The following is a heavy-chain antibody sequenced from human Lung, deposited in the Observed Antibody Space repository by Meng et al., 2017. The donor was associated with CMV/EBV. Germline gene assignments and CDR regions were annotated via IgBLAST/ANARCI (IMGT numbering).Heavy chain of an antibody. CDR3: ARARSPTHFDY. V-gene: IGHV3-13*01. Sequence: GEXXKISCTASGFTFSTYDFHWVRQPTGKGLEWVSSIGTVGDTYSIGSVKGRFIISREDAKNSVYLQMNCLRDGDTGLYYCARARSPTHFDYWDQGALVTVSS. CDR1: GFTFSTYD. J-gene: IGHJ4*02. CDR2: IGTVGDT.